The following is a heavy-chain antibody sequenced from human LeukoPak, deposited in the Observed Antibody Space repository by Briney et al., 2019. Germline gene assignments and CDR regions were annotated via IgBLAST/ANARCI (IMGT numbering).Heavy chain of an antibody. V-gene: IGHV4-31*03. CDR3: ARGGPGYYRKFDY. D-gene: IGHD3-22*01. CDR1: GGSISGGGYY. Sequence: SETLSLTCTVYGGSISGGGYYWSWIRQHPGKGLEWIGYIYYSGSTNYNPSLKSRVTISVDTSKNHFSLKLSSVTDADTAVYYCARGGPGYYRKFDYSGEGCLVTVSS. CDR2: IYYSGST. J-gene: IGHJ4*02.